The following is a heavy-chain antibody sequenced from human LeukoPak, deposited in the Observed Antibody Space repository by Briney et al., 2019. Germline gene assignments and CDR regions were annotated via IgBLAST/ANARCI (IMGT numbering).Heavy chain of an antibody. CDR1: GYTFTSYY. CDR2: INPSGGST. D-gene: IGHD3-3*01. J-gene: IGHJ4*02. CDR3: ARSYDFWSGYSQSFDY. V-gene: IGHV1-46*01. Sequence: GASVKVFCKASGYTFTSYYMQWVRQAPGQGLEWMGIINPSGGSTSYAQKFQGRVTMTRDTSTSTVYMELSSLRSEDTAVYYCARSYDFWSGYSQSFDYWGQGTLVTVSS.